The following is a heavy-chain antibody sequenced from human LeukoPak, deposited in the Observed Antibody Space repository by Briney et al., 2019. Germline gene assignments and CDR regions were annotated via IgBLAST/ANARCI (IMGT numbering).Heavy chain of an antibody. D-gene: IGHD6-13*01. Sequence: ASVKVSCKASGGTFSSYAISWVRQAPGQGLEWMGGIIPIFGTANYAQKFQGRVTITADESTSTAYMELSSLRSEDTAVYYCARSPAGAAAGTYYFDYWGQGTLVTASS. J-gene: IGHJ4*02. CDR1: GGTFSSYA. CDR2: IIPIFGTA. CDR3: ARSPAGAAAGTYYFDY. V-gene: IGHV1-69*13.